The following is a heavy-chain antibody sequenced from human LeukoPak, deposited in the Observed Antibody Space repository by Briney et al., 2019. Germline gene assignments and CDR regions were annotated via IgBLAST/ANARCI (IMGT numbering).Heavy chain of an antibody. CDR2: VYAGDSDA. Sequence: AESLKISSRAAADKTINNGNGCLRQMPPKRRQWMGIVYAGDSDARYSPSFQGQVTISADKSITTAYLQWRSLKASDTAMYYCARRVYSGNAYYFDYWGQGTLVAVSS. D-gene: IGHD1-26*01. CDR3: ARRVYSGNAYYFDY. CDR1: ADKTINNG. J-gene: IGHJ4*02. V-gene: IGHV5-51*01.